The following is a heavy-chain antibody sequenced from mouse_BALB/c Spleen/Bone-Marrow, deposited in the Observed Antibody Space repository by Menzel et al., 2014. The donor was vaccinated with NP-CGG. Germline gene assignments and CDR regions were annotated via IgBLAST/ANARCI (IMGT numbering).Heavy chain of an antibody. CDR2: ISYSGST. V-gene: IGHV3-2*02. D-gene: IGHD2-4*01. J-gene: IGHJ4*01. CDR3: ARSSYFDCDGAMDY. Sequence: EVQLVESGPGLVKPSQSLSLTCTVTGYSITSDYAWNWIRQFPGNKLEWMGYISYSGSTSYDPSLKSRISITRDTSKNQFFLQLNSVTTEDTATYYCARSSYFDCDGAMDYWGQGTSVTVSS. CDR1: GYSITSDYA.